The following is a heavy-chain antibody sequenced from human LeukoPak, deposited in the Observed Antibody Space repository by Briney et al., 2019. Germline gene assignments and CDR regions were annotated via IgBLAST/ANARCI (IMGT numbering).Heavy chain of an antibody. D-gene: IGHD2-15*01. J-gene: IGHJ6*02. V-gene: IGHV3-21*01. CDR1: GFTFSSYA. CDR2: ISGSGGYT. CDR3: ARVGCSGGSCYNYYYYGMDV. Sequence: GGSLRLSCAASGFTFSSYAMSWVRQAPGKGLEWVSAISGSGGYTYYADSVKGRFTISRDNAKNSLYLQMNSLRAEDTAVYYCARVGCSGGSCYNYYYYGMDVWGQGTTVTVSS.